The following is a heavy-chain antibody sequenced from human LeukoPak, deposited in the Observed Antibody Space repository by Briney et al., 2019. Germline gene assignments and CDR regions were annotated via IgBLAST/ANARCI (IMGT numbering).Heavy chain of an antibody. CDR2: INPNSGGT. Sequence: ASVKVACKACGYTFTGYYMHWVRQAPGQGLEWMGWINPNSGGTNYAQKFQGRVTMTRDTSISTAYMELRRLRSDDTAVYYCARDWRFGEGLLVWGMDVWGQGTTVTVSS. CDR1: GYTFTGYY. CDR3: ARDWRFGEGLLVWGMDV. D-gene: IGHD3-10*01. V-gene: IGHV1-2*02. J-gene: IGHJ6*02.